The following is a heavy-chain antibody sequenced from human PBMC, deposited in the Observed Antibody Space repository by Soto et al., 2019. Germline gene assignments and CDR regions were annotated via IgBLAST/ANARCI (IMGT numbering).Heavy chain of an antibody. CDR2: IILALGNP. CDR1: GDSFTNYA. J-gene: IGHJ5*02. Sequence: QVLLVQSGAEMKQPGSSVSVSCRASGDSFTNYAFTWVRQAPGQGTEWLGGIILALGNPHYSQRFQGRLTIPADESSSTVYMELGSLRLDDTAVYYCGRYCTNTKCRGGYYLDLWGQGTLLTVSS. CDR3: GRYCTNTKCRGGYYLDL. V-gene: IGHV1-69*01. D-gene: IGHD2-8*01.